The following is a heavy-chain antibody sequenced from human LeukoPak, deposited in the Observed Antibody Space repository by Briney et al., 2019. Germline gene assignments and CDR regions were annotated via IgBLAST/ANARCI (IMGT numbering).Heavy chain of an antibody. Sequence: SGGSLRLSCAASGFTFSKHGMHWVRQAPGKGLEWVAFIRLDGSNTYYADSVKGRFTISRDNSKNTVDLQMNSLRTEDTAIYYCSKDINSYCRGDCSDYWGQGTLVIVSS. CDR2: IRLDGSNT. V-gene: IGHV3-30*02. CDR1: GFTFSKHG. CDR3: SKDINSYCRGDCSDY. D-gene: IGHD2-15*01. J-gene: IGHJ4*02.